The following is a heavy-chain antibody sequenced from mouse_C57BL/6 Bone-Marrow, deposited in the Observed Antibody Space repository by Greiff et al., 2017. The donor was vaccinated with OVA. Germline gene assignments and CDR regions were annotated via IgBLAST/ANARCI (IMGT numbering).Heavy chain of an antibody. J-gene: IGHJ4*01. CDR1: GYTFTDYE. V-gene: IGHV1-15*01. CDR3: TRGYSNYYAMDY. CDR2: IDPETGGT. D-gene: IGHD2-5*01. Sequence: VQLQQSGAELVRPGASVTLSCKASGYTFTDYEMHWVKQTPVHGLEWIGAIDPETGGTAYKQKFKGKAILTADKSSSTAYMELRSLTSDDSAVYYCTRGYSNYYAMDYWGQGTSVTVSS.